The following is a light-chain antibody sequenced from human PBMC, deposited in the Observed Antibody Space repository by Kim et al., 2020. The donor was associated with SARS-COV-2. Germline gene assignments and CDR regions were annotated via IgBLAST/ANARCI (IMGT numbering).Light chain of an antibody. Sequence: SVSPGQTASISCSADKLGEKYVSWYQQKPGQSPVMVIYQDYIRPSGIPERFSGSNSGNTATLTISGTQAMDEADYYCQVWDSTTVVFGGGTQLTVL. CDR1: KLGEKY. V-gene: IGLV3-1*01. CDR3: QVWDSTTVV. J-gene: IGLJ2*01. CDR2: QDY.